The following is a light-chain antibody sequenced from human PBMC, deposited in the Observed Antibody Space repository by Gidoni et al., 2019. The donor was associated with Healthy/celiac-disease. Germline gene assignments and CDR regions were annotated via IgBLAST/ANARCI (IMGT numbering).Light chain of an antibody. Sequence: IQMTQSPSSLSASVGDRVTITCRASQSISSYLNWYQQKPGKAPKLLIYAASSLQSGVPSRFSGSGSGTDFTLTISSLQPEDFATYYCQQSYSTPPETFGQGTRLEIK. CDR1: QSISSY. CDR2: AAS. CDR3: QQSYSTPPET. V-gene: IGKV1-39*01. J-gene: IGKJ5*01.